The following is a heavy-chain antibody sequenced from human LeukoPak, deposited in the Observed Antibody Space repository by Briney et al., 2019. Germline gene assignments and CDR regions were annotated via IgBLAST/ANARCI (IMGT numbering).Heavy chain of an antibody. CDR3: ASPFSGAFDI. CDR2: ICYSGST. J-gene: IGHJ3*02. V-gene: IGHV4-39*01. CDR1: GGSISSSSYY. Sequence: PSETLSLTCTVSGGSISSSSYYWGWIRQPPGKGLEWIGSICYSGSTYYNPSLKSRVTISVDTSKNQFSLKLSSVTAADTAVYYCASPFSGAFDIWGQGTMVTVSS. D-gene: IGHD3-10*01.